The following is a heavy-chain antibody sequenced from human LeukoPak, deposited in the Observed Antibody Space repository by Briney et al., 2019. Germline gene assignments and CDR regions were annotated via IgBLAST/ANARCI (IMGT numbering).Heavy chain of an antibody. D-gene: IGHD3-10*01. CDR2: ISYDGSNK. J-gene: IGHJ4*02. Sequence: HSGGSLRLSCAASGFTFSSYAMHWVRQAPGKGLEWVAVISYDGSNKYYADSVKGRFTISRDNSKNTLYLQMNSLRAEDTAVYYCARVRRRITMVRGVIIAPIDYWGQGTLVTVSS. CDR1: GFTFSSYA. CDR3: ARVRRRITMVRGVIIAPIDY. V-gene: IGHV3-30-3*01.